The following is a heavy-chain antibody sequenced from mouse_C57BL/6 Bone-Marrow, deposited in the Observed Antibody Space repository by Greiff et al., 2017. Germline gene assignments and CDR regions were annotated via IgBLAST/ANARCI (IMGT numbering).Heavy chain of an antibody. CDR3: ARRDYYGSSYSWFAY. V-gene: IGHV1-54*01. CDR1: GYAFTNYL. CDR2: INPGCGGT. D-gene: IGHD1-1*01. Sequence: VQLVESGAELVRPGTSVKVSCKASGYAFTNYLIEWVKQRPGQGLEWIGVINPGCGGTNYNEKFKGKATLTADKSSSTADMQLSSLTSEDSAVYFCARRDYYGSSYSWFAYWGQGTLVTVSA. J-gene: IGHJ3*01.